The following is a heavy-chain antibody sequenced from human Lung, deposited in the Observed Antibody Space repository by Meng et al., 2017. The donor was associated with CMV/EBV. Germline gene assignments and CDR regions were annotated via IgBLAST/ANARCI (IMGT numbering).Heavy chain of an antibody. CDR1: GGTYSTYG. D-gene: IGHD4-17*01. V-gene: IGHV1-69*05. J-gene: IGHJ4*02. CDR2: IITLFGTP. CDR3: ARSLMTTVTTLGY. Sequence: SVKVSXKASGGTYSTYGISWVRQAPGQGLEWMGGIITLFGTPNYAQRFQGRVTITTDESTSTTYMELRSLRSEDTAVYYCARSLMTTVTTLGYWGQGTLVPSPQ.